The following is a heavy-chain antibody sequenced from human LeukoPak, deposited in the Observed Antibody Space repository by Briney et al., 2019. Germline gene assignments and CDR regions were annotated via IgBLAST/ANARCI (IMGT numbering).Heavy chain of an antibody. J-gene: IGHJ4*02. V-gene: IGHV4-39*01. Sequence: SETLSLTCTVSGGSISSSSYYWGWIRQPPGKGLERIGSIYYSGSTYYNPSLKSRVTISVDTSKNQFSLKLSSVTAADTAVYYCARPENGGYDCWGQGTLVTVSS. D-gene: IGHD5-12*01. CDR3: ARPENGGYDC. CDR1: GGSISSSSYY. CDR2: IYYSGST.